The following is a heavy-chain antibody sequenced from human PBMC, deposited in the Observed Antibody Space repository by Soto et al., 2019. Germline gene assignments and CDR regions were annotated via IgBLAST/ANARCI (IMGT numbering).Heavy chain of an antibody. D-gene: IGHD1-26*01. CDR1: GGSFSGYY. CDR3: AKDISTDYYYMDV. V-gene: IGHV4-34*01. Sequence: SETLSLTCAVYGGSFSGYYWSWIRQPPGKGLEWIGEINHSGSTNYNPSLKSRVTISVDTSKNQFSLKLSSVTAADTALYYCAKDISTDYYYMDVWGKGTTVTVSS. CDR2: INHSGST. J-gene: IGHJ6*03.